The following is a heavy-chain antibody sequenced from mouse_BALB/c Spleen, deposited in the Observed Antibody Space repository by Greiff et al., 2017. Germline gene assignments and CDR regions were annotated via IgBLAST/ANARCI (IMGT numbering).Heavy chain of an antibody. CDR2: IYPGDGDT. CDR1: GYTFTSYW. J-gene: IGHJ4*01. CDR3: ARRSPYDYDDAMDY. V-gene: IGHV1-87*01. D-gene: IGHD2-4*01. Sequence: QVQLKQSGAELARPGASVKLSCKASGYTFTSYWMQWVKQRPGQGLEWIGAIYPGDGDTRYTQKFKGKATLTADKSSSTAYMQLSSLASEDSAVYYCARRSPYDYDDAMDYWGQGTSVTVSS.